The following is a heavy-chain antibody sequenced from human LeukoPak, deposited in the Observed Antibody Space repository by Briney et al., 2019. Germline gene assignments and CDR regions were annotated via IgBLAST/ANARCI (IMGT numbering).Heavy chain of an antibody. D-gene: IGHD3-22*01. Sequence: SGTLSLTCAVSGGSISSSNWWSWVRQPPGKGLEWIGYIYYSGSTNYNPSLKSRVTISVDTSKNQFSLKLSSVTAADTAVYYCARVGPYYYDSSGYWGTAYFDYWGQGTLVTVSS. J-gene: IGHJ4*02. CDR3: ARVGPYYYDSSGYWGTAYFDY. V-gene: IGHV4-4*02. CDR1: GGSISSSNW. CDR2: IYYSGST.